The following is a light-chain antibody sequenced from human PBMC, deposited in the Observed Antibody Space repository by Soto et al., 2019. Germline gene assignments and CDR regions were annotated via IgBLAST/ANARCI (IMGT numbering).Light chain of an antibody. CDR3: RQRSNWPPAIT. J-gene: IGKJ5*01. CDR2: DES. V-gene: IGKV3-11*01. CDR1: QSVTTF. Sequence: ELTQSPATLSLSPGESATLSCRASQSVTTFFAWYQQKPGLPPRLLIYDESTRATGIPARFSGSGSGTDFTLTISSLEPEDFAVYYCRQRSNWPPAITFGQGTRLEIK.